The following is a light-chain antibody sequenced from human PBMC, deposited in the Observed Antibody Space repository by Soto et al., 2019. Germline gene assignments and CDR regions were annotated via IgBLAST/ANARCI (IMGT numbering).Light chain of an antibody. CDR3: QSYENSLSVYV. V-gene: IGLV1-40*01. Sequence: QSVLTPPPSVSGARGQRVTIPRTVSSSNIGVHYDIHSYQRLPGTAPKLIIYGNSNRPSGVPDRLSASKCGTSASLAITGRQAEDEAEYFCQSYENSLSVYVFGTGTKVTVL. J-gene: IGLJ1*01. CDR1: SSNIGVHYD. CDR2: GNS.